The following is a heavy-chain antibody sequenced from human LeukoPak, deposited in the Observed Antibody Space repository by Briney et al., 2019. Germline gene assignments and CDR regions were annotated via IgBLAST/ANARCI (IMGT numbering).Heavy chain of an antibody. Sequence: GGSLRLSCAASGFTFSDYAMHWVRQAPGKGLEWVAVLSYGGTNKYYADSVKGRFTISRDNSKDTMFLQMNSLRAEDTAVYHCARDRSGYANDAFDFWGQGTMVTVSS. V-gene: IGHV3-30-3*01. CDR1: GFTFSDYA. CDR2: LSYGGTNK. CDR3: ARDRSGYANDAFDF. D-gene: IGHD3-3*01. J-gene: IGHJ3*01.